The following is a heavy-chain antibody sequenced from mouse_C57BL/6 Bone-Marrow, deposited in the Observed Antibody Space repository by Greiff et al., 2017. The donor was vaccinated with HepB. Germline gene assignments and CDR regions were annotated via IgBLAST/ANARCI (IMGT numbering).Heavy chain of an antibody. D-gene: IGHD2-4*01. CDR3: ASYYDYDEDY. J-gene: IGHJ2*01. Sequence: EVKLMESGGGLVQPGGSLSLSCAASGFTFTDYYMSWVRQPPGKALEWLGFIRNKANGYTTEYSASVKGRFTISRDNSQSILYLQMNALRAEDSATYYCASYYDYDEDYWGQGTTLTVSS. CDR2: IRNKANGYTT. V-gene: IGHV7-3*01. CDR1: GFTFTDYY.